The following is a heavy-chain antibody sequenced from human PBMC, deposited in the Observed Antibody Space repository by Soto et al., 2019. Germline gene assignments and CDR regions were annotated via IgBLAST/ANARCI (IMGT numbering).Heavy chain of an antibody. CDR2: IYSVGNR. Sequence: PGGSLRLSCVVSGFIFNTYGMSWVRQAPGKGPEWVAVIYSVGNRYYADSVKGRFSVSRDSAKNTLYLQMDNLRAEDTAVYYCARDYSSTLSNPFDYWGQGTWVTVSS. CDR1: GFIFNTYG. CDR3: ARDYSSTLSNPFDY. J-gene: IGHJ4*02. V-gene: IGHV3-23*03. D-gene: IGHD2-15*01.